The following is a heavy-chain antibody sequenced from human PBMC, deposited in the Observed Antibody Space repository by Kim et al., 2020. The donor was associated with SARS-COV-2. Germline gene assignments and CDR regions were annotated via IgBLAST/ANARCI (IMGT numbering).Heavy chain of an antibody. Sequence: GGSLRLSCAASGFSFGSYWIDWVRQAPGKGLEWVANINHDGTYKSYVDSVKGRFTVSRDNAKNSLYLQMNSLRAEDTAVYYCARDAFETTAYWGQGALVTVSS. CDR3: ARDAFETTAY. D-gene: IGHD4-17*01. J-gene: IGHJ4*02. CDR1: GFSFGSYW. CDR2: INHDGTYK. V-gene: IGHV3-7*03.